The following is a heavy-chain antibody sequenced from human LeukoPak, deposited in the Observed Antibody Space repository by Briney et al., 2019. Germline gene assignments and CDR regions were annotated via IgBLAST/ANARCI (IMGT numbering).Heavy chain of an antibody. CDR1: GGSISSYY. V-gene: IGHV4-59*12. CDR3: ARAPASDAFDI. Sequence: SETLSLTCTVSGGSISSYYWSWIRQPPGKGLEWIGYIYYSGSTYYNPSLKSRVTISVDRSKNQFSLKLSSVTAADTAVYYCARAPASDAFDIWGQGTMVTVSS. J-gene: IGHJ3*02. CDR2: IYYSGST.